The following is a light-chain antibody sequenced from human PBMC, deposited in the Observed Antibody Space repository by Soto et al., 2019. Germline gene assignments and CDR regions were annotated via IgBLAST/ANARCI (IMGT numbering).Light chain of an antibody. Sequence: AIQMTQSPSSLSASVGDTVTITCRASQGIRNDLGWYQQKPGKAPELMIYAASTLQSGVPSRFSGSGSGTDFTLTISSLQPEDFATYYCLQDYNYPRTFGQGTRVEIK. CDR3: LQDYNYPRT. J-gene: IGKJ1*01. CDR1: QGIRND. V-gene: IGKV1-6*01. CDR2: AAS.